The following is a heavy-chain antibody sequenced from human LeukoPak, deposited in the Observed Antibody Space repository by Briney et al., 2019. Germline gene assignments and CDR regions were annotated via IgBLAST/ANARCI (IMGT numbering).Heavy chain of an antibody. V-gene: IGHV1-2*02. CDR3: ARPDYYDSSGYYDY. CDR1: GYTFTGYY. CDR2: INPNSGGT. J-gene: IGHJ4*02. D-gene: IGHD3-22*01. Sequence: ASVKVSCKASGYTFTGYYMHWVRQAPGQGLEWMGWINPNSGGTNYAQKFQGGVTMTRDTSISTAYMELSRLRSDDTAVYYCARPDYYDSSGYYDYWGQGTLVTVSS.